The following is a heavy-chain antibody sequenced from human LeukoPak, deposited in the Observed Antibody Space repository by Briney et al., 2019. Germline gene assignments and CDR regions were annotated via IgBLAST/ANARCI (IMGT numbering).Heavy chain of an antibody. J-gene: IGHJ6*03. CDR1: GFTLTNYA. CDR2: MSNDGKDK. CDR3: AREGHSDLSTGYSPVEYYYYYMDV. D-gene: IGHD3-9*01. Sequence: GGSLRLSCAVSGFTLTNYAVHWVRQAPGNGLEWLAVMSNDGKDKHVADSVKGRFSVSRDVSSDTLYLQMDSLRAEDTAVYFCAREGHSDLSTGYSPVEYYYYYMDVWGKGTTVTVSS. V-gene: IGHV3-30*04.